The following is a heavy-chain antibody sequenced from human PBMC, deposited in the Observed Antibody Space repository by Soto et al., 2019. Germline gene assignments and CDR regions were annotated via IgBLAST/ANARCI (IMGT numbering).Heavy chain of an antibody. V-gene: IGHV4-31*03. CDR3: ARVEGSSYYFRHDC. J-gene: IGHJ4*02. D-gene: IGHD1-26*01. CDR2: IYYSGSS. Sequence: PSETLSVTCTFSGGSISIGSYHWSWIRQHPGKGLEWIGNIYYSGSSYYNPSLKSRATISIDTSKDQFSLRLGSVTAADTAVYYCARVEGSSYYFRHDCWGRGTLVTVSS. CDR1: GGSISIGSYH.